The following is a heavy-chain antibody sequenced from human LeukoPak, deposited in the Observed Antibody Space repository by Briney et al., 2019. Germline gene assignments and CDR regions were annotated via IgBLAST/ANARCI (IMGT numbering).Heavy chain of an antibody. J-gene: IGHJ4*02. CDR2: IGGSGDNT. CDR3: AKRGTTCVSTRCNVDS. D-gene: IGHD2-2*01. Sequence: GGSLRLSCAASGFTFGSYAMSWVRQAPGKGLEWVSSIGGSGDNTYYTNSAKGRFTISRDNSKNTLYLEMNSLRVEDTAIYYCAKRGTTCVSTRCNVDSWGQGTLVIVSS. CDR1: GFTFGSYA. V-gene: IGHV3-23*01.